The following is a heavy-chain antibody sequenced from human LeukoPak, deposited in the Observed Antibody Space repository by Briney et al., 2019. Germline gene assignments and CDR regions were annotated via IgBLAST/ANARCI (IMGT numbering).Heavy chain of an antibody. D-gene: IGHD2-21*02. J-gene: IGHJ6*02. CDR2: INPSGGST. CDR3: ARYLVTATEDYYYYGMDV. V-gene: IGHV1-46*01. CDR1: GYTFTSYY. Sequence: ASVKVSCKASGYTFTSYYMHWVRQAPGQGLEWMGIINPSGGSTSYAQKFQGRVTMTRDTSTSTVYMQLSSLRSEDTALYYCARYLVTATEDYYYYGMDVWGQGTTVPVSS.